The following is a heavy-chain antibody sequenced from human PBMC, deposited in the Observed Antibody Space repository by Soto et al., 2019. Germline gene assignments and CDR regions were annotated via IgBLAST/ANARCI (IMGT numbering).Heavy chain of an antibody. Sequence: PSETLSLTCAVYGGSFSGYYWSWIRQPPGKGLEWIGYIYYSGSTNYNPSLKSRVTISVDTSKNQFSLKLSSVTAADTAVYYCARQSGDYGGTYYYYYYMDVWGKGTTVTVSS. CDR1: GGSFSGYY. CDR2: IYYSGST. J-gene: IGHJ6*03. CDR3: ARQSGDYGGTYYYYYYMDV. D-gene: IGHD4-17*01. V-gene: IGHV4-59*08.